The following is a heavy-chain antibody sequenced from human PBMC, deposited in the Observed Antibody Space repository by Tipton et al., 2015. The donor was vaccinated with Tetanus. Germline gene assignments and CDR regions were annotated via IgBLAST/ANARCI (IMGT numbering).Heavy chain of an antibody. J-gene: IGHJ5*02. V-gene: IGHV4-31*03. Sequence: GLVKPSQTLSVTCTVSGGSINSGGYYWSWLRQHPGKGLEWIGYIYYTGNTYYNPSLKSRVTISVDTSKNQFSLNLTSVTAADTAAYYCAILPKHWLAPRGAPWSQGILVTVSS. D-gene: IGHD6-19*01. CDR3: AILPKHWLAPRGAP. CDR1: GGSINSGGYY. CDR2: IYYTGNT.